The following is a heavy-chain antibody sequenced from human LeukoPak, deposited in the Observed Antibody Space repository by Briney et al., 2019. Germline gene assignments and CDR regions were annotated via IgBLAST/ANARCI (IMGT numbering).Heavy chain of an antibody. CDR1: GFTFSSYD. V-gene: IGHV3-13*04. CDR3: ARGRYPDS. CDR2: IGPAGDT. Sequence: GGSLRPSCAASGFTFSSYDTHWVRQATGKGLEWVSTIGPAGDTYYPGSVKGRFTISRENAKNSLYLQMNSLRAGDTAVYYCARGRYPDSWGQGTLVTVSS. D-gene: IGHD2-2*01. J-gene: IGHJ4*02.